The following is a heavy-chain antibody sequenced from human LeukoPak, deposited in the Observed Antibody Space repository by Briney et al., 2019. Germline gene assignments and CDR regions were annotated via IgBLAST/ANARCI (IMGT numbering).Heavy chain of an antibody. CDR1: GFTFDDYT. J-gene: IGHJ6*03. Sequence: GGSLRLSCAASGFTFDDYTMHWVRQAPGKGLEWVSLISWDGGSTYYADSVKGRFTISRDNSKNSLYLQMSSLRTEDTALYYCARNYYGSGTYHMDVWGKGTTVTVSS. CDR2: ISWDGGST. CDR3: ARNYYGSGTYHMDV. V-gene: IGHV3-43*01. D-gene: IGHD3-10*01.